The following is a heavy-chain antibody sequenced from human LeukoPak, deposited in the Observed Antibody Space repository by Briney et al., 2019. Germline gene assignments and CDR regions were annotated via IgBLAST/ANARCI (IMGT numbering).Heavy chain of an antibody. CDR1: GGSISSGGYY. Sequence: PSQTLSLTCTVSGGSISSGGYYWSWIRQHPGKGLEWIGYIYYSGSTYYNPSLKSRVTISVDTSKNQFSLKLSSVTAADTAVYYCARSDTADWYYYDSSGSGMDVWGQGTTVTVSS. D-gene: IGHD3-22*01. CDR3: ARSDTADWYYYDSSGSGMDV. V-gene: IGHV4-31*03. CDR2: IYYSGST. J-gene: IGHJ6*02.